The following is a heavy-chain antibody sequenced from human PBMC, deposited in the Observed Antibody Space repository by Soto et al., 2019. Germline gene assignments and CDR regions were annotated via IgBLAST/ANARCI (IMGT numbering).Heavy chain of an antibody. CDR2: IYYSGST. CDR3: ARVKKYWDSSGNWFDP. Sequence: GGSISSGGYYWSWIRQHPGKGLEWIGYIYYSGSTYYNPSLKSRVTISVDTSKNQFSLKLSSVTAADTAVYYCARVKKYWDSSGNWFDPWGQGTLVTVSS. CDR1: GGSISSGGYY. J-gene: IGHJ5*02. V-gene: IGHV4-31*02. D-gene: IGHD3-22*01.